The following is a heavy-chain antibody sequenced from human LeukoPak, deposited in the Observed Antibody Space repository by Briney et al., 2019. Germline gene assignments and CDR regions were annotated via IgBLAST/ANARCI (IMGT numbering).Heavy chain of an antibody. CDR3: ARDIGGFGEPI. Sequence: GGSLRLSCAASGFTFSSYSMNWVRQAPGKGLEWVSSISSSSSYIYYADSVKGRFTISRDNAKNSLCLQMNSLRAEDTAVYYCARDIGGFGEPIWGQGTMVTVSS. D-gene: IGHD3-10*01. CDR1: GFTFSSYS. V-gene: IGHV3-21*01. CDR2: ISSSSSYI. J-gene: IGHJ3*02.